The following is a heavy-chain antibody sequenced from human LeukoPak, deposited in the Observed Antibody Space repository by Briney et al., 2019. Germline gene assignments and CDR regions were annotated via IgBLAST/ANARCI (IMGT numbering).Heavy chain of an antibody. CDR2: IYYSGST. CDR3: ARETRYTVTKDY. CDR1: GGSISSGGYY. Sequence: TLSLTCTVSGGSISSGGYYWSWIRQHPGKGLEWIGYIYYSGSTYYNPSLKSRVTISVDTSKNQFSLKLSSVTAADTAAYYCARETRYTVTKDYWGQGTLVTVSS. J-gene: IGHJ4*02. D-gene: IGHD4-11*01. V-gene: IGHV4-31*03.